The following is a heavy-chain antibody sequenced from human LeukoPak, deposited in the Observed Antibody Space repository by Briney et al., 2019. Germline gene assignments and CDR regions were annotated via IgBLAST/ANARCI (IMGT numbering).Heavy chain of an antibody. J-gene: IGHJ3*02. D-gene: IGHD1-26*01. CDR3: ARGGSYLSAFDI. CDR1: GFTFSSYS. Sequence: PGGSLRLSCAASGFTFSSYSMNWVRQAPGEGLEWVSSISSSSSYIYYADSVKGRFTISRDNAKNSLYLQMNSLRAEDTAVYYCARGGSYLSAFDIWGQGTMVTVSS. V-gene: IGHV3-21*04. CDR2: ISSSSSYI.